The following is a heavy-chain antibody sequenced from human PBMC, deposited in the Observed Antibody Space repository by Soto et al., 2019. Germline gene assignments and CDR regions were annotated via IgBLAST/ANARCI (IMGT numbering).Heavy chain of an antibody. V-gene: IGHV4-39*01. CDR3: ARHDKIAAAGDY. D-gene: IGHD6-13*01. CDR2: IYYSGST. J-gene: IGHJ4*02. Sequence: SETLSLTCTVSGGSISSSSYYWGWIRQPPGKGLEWIGSIYYSGSTYYNPSLKSRVTISVDTSKNQFSLKLSSVTAADTAVYYCARHDKIAAAGDYWGQGTLVTVS. CDR1: GGSISSSSYY.